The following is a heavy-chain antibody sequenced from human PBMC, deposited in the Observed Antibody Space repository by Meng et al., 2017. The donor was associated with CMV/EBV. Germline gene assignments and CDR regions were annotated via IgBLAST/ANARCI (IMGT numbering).Heavy chain of an antibody. CDR1: GFTFSSYA. V-gene: IGHV3-23*01. Sequence: GGSLRLSCAASGFTFSSYAMSWVRQAPGKGLEWVSAISGSGGSTYYADSVKGRFTISRDNSKNTLYLQMNSLRAEDTAVYYCAKAEYSSGWHYYYGMDVWGQGTTVTVSS. J-gene: IGHJ6*02. CDR2: ISGSGGST. CDR3: AKAEYSSGWHYYYGMDV. D-gene: IGHD6-19*01.